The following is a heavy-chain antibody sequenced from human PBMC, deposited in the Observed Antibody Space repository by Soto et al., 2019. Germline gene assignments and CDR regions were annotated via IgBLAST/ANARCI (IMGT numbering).Heavy chain of an antibody. CDR2: IYSGGST. CDR1: GSSVSSNY. CDR3: ATRSVTAPR. V-gene: IGHV3-53*04. Sequence: EVQLVESGGGLVQPGGSLRLSCAASGSSVSSNYMSWVRQAPGKGLECVSLIYSGGSTYYADSVKGRFTISRHNFNNTLYLQRNSLRSDDTAVYYCATRSVTAPRWGQGTLVTVSS. J-gene: IGHJ4*02. D-gene: IGHD4-17*01.